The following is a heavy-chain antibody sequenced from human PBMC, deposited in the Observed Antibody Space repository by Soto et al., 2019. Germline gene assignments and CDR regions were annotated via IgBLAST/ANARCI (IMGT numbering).Heavy chain of an antibody. CDR3: ARGVLY. J-gene: IGHJ4*02. D-gene: IGHD1-1*01. Sequence: QVQLQESGPGLVKPSQTLSLTCTVSGGSISSGGYFWSWIRQPPGKGLEWIGNIFYSGTTYYNPSPXSXXTISVDTSKNPFSLKLTSVTAADPTVYFCARGVLYWGQGTLVTVSS. V-gene: IGHV4-31*03. CDR2: IFYSGTT. CDR1: GGSISSGGYF.